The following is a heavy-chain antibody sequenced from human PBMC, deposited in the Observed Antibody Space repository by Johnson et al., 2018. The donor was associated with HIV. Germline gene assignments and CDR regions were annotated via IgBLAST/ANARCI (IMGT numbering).Heavy chain of an antibody. CDR1: GFTFSSYW. CDR2: IKQDGSEK. CDR3: ARGFDAFDI. V-gene: IGHV3-7*05. Sequence: EVQLVESGGGLVQPGGSLRLSCAASGFTFSSYWMSWVRQAPGKGLEWVATIKQDGSEKYYVDSVKGRFTITRDNAKNLLYLQMNSLGAEDTAVYYCARGFDAFDIWGQGTMVTVSS. J-gene: IGHJ3*02.